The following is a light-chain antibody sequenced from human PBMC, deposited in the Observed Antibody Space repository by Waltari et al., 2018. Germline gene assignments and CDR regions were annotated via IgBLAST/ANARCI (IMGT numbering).Light chain of an antibody. V-gene: IGKV1-NL1*01. CDR2: AAS. J-gene: IGKJ1*01. Sequence: DIQMTQSPSSLSASVGDRVTISCRASQVIGCSFACYLQKPGKAPKFLLFAASSLGSGVPTRVSGSGAGTDVTLTISRLQPEDFANYYCQQDYHKAPAYGQGTKVEIK. CDR1: QVIGCS. CDR3: QQDYHKAPA.